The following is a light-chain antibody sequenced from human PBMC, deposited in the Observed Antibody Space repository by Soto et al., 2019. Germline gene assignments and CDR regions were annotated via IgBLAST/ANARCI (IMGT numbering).Light chain of an antibody. CDR3: QQSYSNPWT. CDR2: AAS. Sequence: AIRMTQSPSSFPASTGDRVTITCRASQGISSYLAWYQQKKGKPPKILIFAASSLQSGTPSRFSGSGSGTDFTLPISTLQPEDFETDYCQQSYSNPWTFGQGTQVDIK. CDR1: QGISSY. J-gene: IGKJ1*01. V-gene: IGKV1-8*01.